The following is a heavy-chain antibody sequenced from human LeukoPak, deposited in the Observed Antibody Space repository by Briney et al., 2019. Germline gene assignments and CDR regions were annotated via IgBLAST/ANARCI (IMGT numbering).Heavy chain of an antibody. V-gene: IGHV3-7*01. CDR3: ARYSSGVTGEDYFDY. Sequence: GGSLRLSCAASGLTFSGFWMTWVRQAPGRGLQWVANINEHGSENHYVDSVKGRFTISRDNAKNSLYLQMNSLRAEDTAVYYCARYSSGVTGEDYFDYWGQGTLVTVSS. J-gene: IGHJ4*02. CDR2: INEHGSEN. D-gene: IGHD4-23*01. CDR1: GLTFSGFW.